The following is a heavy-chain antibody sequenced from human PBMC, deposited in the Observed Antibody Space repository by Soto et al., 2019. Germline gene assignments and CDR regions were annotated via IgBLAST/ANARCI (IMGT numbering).Heavy chain of an antibody. CDR3: AKAPLAFDI. J-gene: IGHJ3*02. V-gene: IGHV3-23*01. Sequence: EGSLRLSCAASGFSVSDSTMSWVRQAPGKGLEWVSSITASGAVTYYADSVKGRVTISRDTSKDTVFLQMNSVRVEDTAIYYCAKAPLAFDIWGRGTLVTVSS. CDR1: GFSVSDST. CDR2: ITASGAVT.